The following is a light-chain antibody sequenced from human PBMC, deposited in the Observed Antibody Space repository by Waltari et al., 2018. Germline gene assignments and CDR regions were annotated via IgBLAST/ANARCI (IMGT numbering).Light chain of an antibody. CDR2: GVS. Sequence: WYQQHPGKAPKVMIYGVSNRPAGVSNRFSGSKSGNTASLTISGLQAEDEADYYCNSFTSRTTYVFGTGTKVTVL. V-gene: IGLV2-14*04. J-gene: IGLJ1*01. CDR3: NSFTSRTTYV.